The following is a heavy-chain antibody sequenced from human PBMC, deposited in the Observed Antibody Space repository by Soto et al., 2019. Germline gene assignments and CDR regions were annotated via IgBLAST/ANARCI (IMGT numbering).Heavy chain of an antibody. Sequence: ASVKVSCKASGGTFSSYAISWVRQAPGQGLEWMGGIIPIFGTANYAQKFQGRVTITADESTSTAYMELSSLRSEDTAVYYCARDSPPGAPWSGPLHGKDVWGQGTTVTVPS. CDR1: GGTFSSYA. D-gene: IGHD3-3*01. CDR3: ARDSPPGAPWSGPLHGKDV. J-gene: IGHJ6*01. V-gene: IGHV1-69*13. CDR2: IIPIFGTA.